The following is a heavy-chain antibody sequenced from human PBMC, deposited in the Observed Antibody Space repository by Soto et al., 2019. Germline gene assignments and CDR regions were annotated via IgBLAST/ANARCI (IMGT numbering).Heavy chain of an antibody. J-gene: IGHJ4*02. CDR2: ISASGGST. Sequence: PGGSLRLSCAASGFTFSSYGMHWVRQAPGKGLEWASAISASGGSTYADSVKGRFTISRDNSKNTLYLQMNSLRVEDTAVYYCAKVLSSGSYSGALEYWGQGXLVTVYS. D-gene: IGHD1-26*01. V-gene: IGHV3-23*01. CDR3: AKVLSSGSYSGALEY. CDR1: GFTFSSYG.